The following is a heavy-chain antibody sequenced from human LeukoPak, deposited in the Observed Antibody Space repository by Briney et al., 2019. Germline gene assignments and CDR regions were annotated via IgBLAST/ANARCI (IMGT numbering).Heavy chain of an antibody. Sequence: GGSLRLSCAASGFTVSSNYMSWVRQAPGKGLEWVAVISYDGSNKYYADSVKGRFTISRDNSKNTLYLQMNSLRAEDTAVYYCARDYEFYGDPEIGYWGQGTLVTVSS. D-gene: IGHD4-17*01. CDR1: GFTVSSNY. CDR2: ISYDGSNK. J-gene: IGHJ4*02. CDR3: ARDYEFYGDPEIGY. V-gene: IGHV3-30-3*01.